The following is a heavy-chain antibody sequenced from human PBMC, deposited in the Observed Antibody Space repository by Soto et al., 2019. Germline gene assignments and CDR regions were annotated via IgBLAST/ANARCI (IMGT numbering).Heavy chain of an antibody. CDR1: GFKFSNAC. D-gene: IGHD3-22*01. V-gene: IGHV3-15*01. J-gene: IGHJ4*02. Sequence: PGGSLRLSCAASGFKFSNACMSWVRQAPGKGLEWVGRIKGKTDGGTTDYAAPVKGRFTISRDDSKNTLYLQMNSLKTEDTAVYYCTTGPGGITMIVVAETDYWGQGALVTVSS. CDR3: TTGPGGITMIVVAETDY. CDR2: IKGKTDGGTT.